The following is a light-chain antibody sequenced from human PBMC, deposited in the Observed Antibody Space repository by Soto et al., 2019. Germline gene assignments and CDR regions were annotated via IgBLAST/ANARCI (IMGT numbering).Light chain of an antibody. V-gene: IGKV1-5*03. CDR1: QSISSW. CDR3: QQYNSYPRT. Sequence: DIQMTQSHSTLSAFVGDRVTITCRASQSISSWLAWYRQKPGKAPKLLIYRASSLESVVPSRFSGSGSGTEFTLTISSLQPDDFATYYCQQYNSYPRTFGQGTKVDIK. J-gene: IGKJ1*01. CDR2: RAS.